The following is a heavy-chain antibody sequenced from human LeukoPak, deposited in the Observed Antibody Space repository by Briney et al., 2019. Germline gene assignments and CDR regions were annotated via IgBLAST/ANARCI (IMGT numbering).Heavy chain of an antibody. D-gene: IGHD6-19*01. CDR1: VYSFTSYW. CDR3: ARRWSSGWYDY. V-gene: IGHV5-51*04. CDR2: IYPGDSDT. J-gene: IGHJ4*02. Sequence: GESLQISCKGSVYSFTSYWIGWVRHLPGKGLEWMGIIYPGDSDTRYRPSFQGQVTMSADKPSSTAYLHWTRLKASATARYYCARRWSSGWYDYWGQGALVTVSS.